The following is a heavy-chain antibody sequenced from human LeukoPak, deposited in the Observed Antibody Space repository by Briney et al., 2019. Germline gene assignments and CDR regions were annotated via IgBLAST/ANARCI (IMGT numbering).Heavy chain of an antibody. Sequence: GGSLRLSCEASGFSFNEYAMHWVRQAPGKGREWVSGINLNRGSIGYADSVKGRFTISRDNAKKSLYLQMNSLRAEDTAVYYCASTLCSGDNCYFDYYYYMDVWGKGTTVTIFS. V-gene: IGHV3-9*01. CDR2: INLNRGSI. J-gene: IGHJ6*03. CDR3: ASTLCSGDNCYFDYYYYMDV. CDR1: GFSFNEYA. D-gene: IGHD2-15*01.